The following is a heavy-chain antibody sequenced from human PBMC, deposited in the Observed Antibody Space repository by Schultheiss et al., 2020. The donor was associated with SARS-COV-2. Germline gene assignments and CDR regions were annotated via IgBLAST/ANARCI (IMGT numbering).Heavy chain of an antibody. Sequence: GGSLRLSCAASGFTFDDYAMHWVRQAPGKGLEWVSGISWNSGSIGYADSVKGRFTISRDNSKNTLYLQMNSLRAEDTAVYYCAKEQPYDFWSGYYYFGWFDPWGQGTLVTVSS. CDR2: ISWNSGSI. J-gene: IGHJ5*02. D-gene: IGHD3-3*01. V-gene: IGHV3-9*01. CDR3: AKEQPYDFWSGYYYFGWFDP. CDR1: GFTFDDYA.